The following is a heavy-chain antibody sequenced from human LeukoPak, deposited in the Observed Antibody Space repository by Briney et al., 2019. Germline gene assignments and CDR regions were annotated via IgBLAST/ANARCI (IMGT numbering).Heavy chain of an antibody. D-gene: IGHD3-22*01. CDR1: GYTFTGYY. CDR3: ASHPRRDSGGYSVY. CDR2: INPNSGGT. J-gene: IGHJ4*02. V-gene: IGHV1-2*06. Sequence: ASVKVSCKASGYTFTGYYMHWVRQAPGQGLEWMGRINPNSGGTNYAQKFQGRVTMTRDTSISTAYMELSRLRSDDTAVYYCASHPRRDSGGYSVYWGQGTLVTVSS.